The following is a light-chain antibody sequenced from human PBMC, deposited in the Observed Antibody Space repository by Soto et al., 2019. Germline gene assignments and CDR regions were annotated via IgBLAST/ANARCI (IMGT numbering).Light chain of an antibody. CDR1: SSDVGGYNY. J-gene: IGLJ1*01. V-gene: IGLV2-14*01. CDR2: DVS. Sequence: ALTQPASVSGSPGQSITISCTGTSSDVGGYNYVSWYQQHPGKAPKLMIYDVSNRPSGVSNRFSGSKSGNTASLTISGLQAEDEADYYCSSYTSSSTRVFGTGTKVTV. CDR3: SSYTSSSTRV.